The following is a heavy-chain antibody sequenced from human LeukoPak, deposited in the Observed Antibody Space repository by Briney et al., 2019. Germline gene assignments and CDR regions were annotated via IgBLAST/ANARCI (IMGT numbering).Heavy chain of an antibody. CDR3: ARAGAYYGSGSFRYYSDY. Sequence: SETLSLTCAVYGGSFSGYYWSWIRQPPGKGLEWIGEINHSGSTNYNPSLKSRVTISVDTSKNQFSLKLSSVTAADTAVYYCARAGAYYGSGSFRYYSDYWGQGTLVTVSS. D-gene: IGHD3-10*01. CDR1: GGSFSGYY. CDR2: INHSGST. V-gene: IGHV4-34*01. J-gene: IGHJ4*02.